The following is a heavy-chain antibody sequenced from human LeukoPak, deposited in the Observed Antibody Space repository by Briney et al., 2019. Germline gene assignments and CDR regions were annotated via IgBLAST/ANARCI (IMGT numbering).Heavy chain of an antibody. CDR1: GYTFTSYG. Sequence: ASVKVSCKASGYTFTSYGISWVRQAPGQGLEWMGWISAYNGNTNYAQRLQGRVTMTTDTSTSTAYMELRSLRSDDTAVYYCARHITYYYDSSGYYYDLLDYWGQGTLVTVSS. V-gene: IGHV1-18*01. J-gene: IGHJ4*02. CDR3: ARHITYYYDSSGYYYDLLDY. D-gene: IGHD3-22*01. CDR2: ISAYNGNT.